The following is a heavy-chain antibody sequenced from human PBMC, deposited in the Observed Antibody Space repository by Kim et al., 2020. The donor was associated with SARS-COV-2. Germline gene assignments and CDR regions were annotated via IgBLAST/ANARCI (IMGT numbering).Heavy chain of an antibody. J-gene: IGHJ4*02. CDR2: ISYDGSNK. Sequence: GGSLRLSCAASGFTFSSYAMHWVRQAPGKGLEWVAVISYDGSNKYYADSVKGRFTISRDNSKNTLYLQMNSLRAEDTAVYYCARANGPYSCVPPFGYWGQGTLVTVSS. CDR3: ARANGPYSCVPPFGY. V-gene: IGHV3-30-3*01. D-gene: IGHD4-4*01. CDR1: GFTFSSYA.